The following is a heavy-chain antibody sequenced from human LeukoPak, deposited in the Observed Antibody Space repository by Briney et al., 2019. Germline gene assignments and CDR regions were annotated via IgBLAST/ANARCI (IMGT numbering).Heavy chain of an antibody. CDR2: IRSNSDGGTI. Sequence: GGSLRLSCATSGFTFSNAWMNWARQAPGKGLEWVGRIRSNSDGGTIDYAAPVKGRFTLSRDDSKTTLYLQMNSLQTEDTAVYYCATDFYDSTWGQGTLVTVSS. CDR1: GFTFSNAW. J-gene: IGHJ5*02. V-gene: IGHV3-15*07. CDR3: ATDFYDST. D-gene: IGHD3-22*01.